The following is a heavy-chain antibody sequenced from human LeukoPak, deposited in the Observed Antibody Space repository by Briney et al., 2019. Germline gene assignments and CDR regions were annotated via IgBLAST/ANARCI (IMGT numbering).Heavy chain of an antibody. CDR3: ARSPGLAAAEFDY. V-gene: IGHV3-20*04. CDR2: INWNGGST. D-gene: IGHD6-13*01. Sequence: GGSLRLSCAPSRFTFAAYGMSWVGQAPGKGLKCVSGINWNGGSTGYADTVKGRFTISRDNAQNSLYLQMNSLRAEDTALYFCARSPGLAAAEFDYWGQGALVTVSS. J-gene: IGHJ4*02. CDR1: RFTFAAYG.